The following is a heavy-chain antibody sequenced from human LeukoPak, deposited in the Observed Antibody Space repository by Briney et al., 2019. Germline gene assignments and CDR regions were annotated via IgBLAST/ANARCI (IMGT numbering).Heavy chain of an antibody. Sequence: ASVKVSCKASGYTFTGYYMHWVRQAPGQGLEWMGWINPNSGGTNYAQKFQGRVTMTRDTSISTAYMELSRLRSDDTAVYYCARGDDSSGWLFDYWGQGTLATVSS. D-gene: IGHD6-19*01. CDR2: INPNSGGT. J-gene: IGHJ4*02. CDR1: GYTFTGYY. V-gene: IGHV1-2*02. CDR3: ARGDDSSGWLFDY.